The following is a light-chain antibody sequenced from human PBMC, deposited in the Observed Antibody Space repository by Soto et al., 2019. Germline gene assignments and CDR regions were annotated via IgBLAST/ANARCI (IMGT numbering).Light chain of an antibody. Sequence: QSALTQPASVSGSPGQSITISCTGTSSDVGNYNLVSWYQQHPGKAPKLMIYEGSKRPSGVSNRFSASKSGNTASLTISGLRAEDEADYYCCSYAGSSTYYVFGTGTKVTVL. CDR2: EGS. CDR1: SSDVGNYNL. J-gene: IGLJ1*01. CDR3: CSYAGSSTYYV. V-gene: IGLV2-23*01.